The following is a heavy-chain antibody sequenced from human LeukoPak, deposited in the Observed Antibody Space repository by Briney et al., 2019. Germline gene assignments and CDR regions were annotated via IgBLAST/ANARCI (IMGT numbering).Heavy chain of an antibody. Sequence: PGGSLRPSCAASGFTFSSYGMHWVRQAPGKGLEWVAFIRYDGSNKYYADSVKGRFTTSRDNSKNTLYLQMNSLRAEDTAVYYCAKAGTYCSSTSCSFDYWGQGTLVTVSS. D-gene: IGHD2-2*01. CDR3: AKAGTYCSSTSCSFDY. CDR2: IRYDGSNK. CDR1: GFTFSSYG. J-gene: IGHJ4*02. V-gene: IGHV3-30*02.